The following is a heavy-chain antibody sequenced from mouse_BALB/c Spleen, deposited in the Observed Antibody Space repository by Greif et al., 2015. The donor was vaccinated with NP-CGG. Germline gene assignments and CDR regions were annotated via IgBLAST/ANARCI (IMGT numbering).Heavy chain of an antibody. Sequence: DVKLQESGPDLVKPSQSLSLTCTVTGYSITSGYSWHWIRQFPGNKLEWMGYIQYSGNTNYNPSLKSRISITRDTSKNQFFLQLNSVTTEDTATYYCARRGDMSDGRFASWGQGTLVTVSA. CDR2: IQYSGNT. V-gene: IGHV3-1*02. CDR1: GYSITSGYS. CDR3: ARRGDMSDGRFAS. J-gene: IGHJ3*01.